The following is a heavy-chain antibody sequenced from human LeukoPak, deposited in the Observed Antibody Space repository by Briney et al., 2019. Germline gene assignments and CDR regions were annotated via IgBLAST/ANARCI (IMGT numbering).Heavy chain of an antibody. D-gene: IGHD2-21*02. Sequence: SETLSLTCSVSGGSISGNYWSWIRQPAGKGLEWIGRIFSSGTTNYNPSLKSRVTMSIDTSKNQFSLKLTSVTAADTAVHYCARGPYCAGGCHFDFWGQGTLVTASS. CDR3: ARGPYCAGGCHFDF. V-gene: IGHV4-4*07. J-gene: IGHJ4*02. CDR2: IFSSGTT. CDR1: GGSISGNY.